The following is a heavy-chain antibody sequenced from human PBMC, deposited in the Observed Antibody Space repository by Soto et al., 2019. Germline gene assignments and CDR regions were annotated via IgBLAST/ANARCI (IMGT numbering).Heavy chain of an antibody. V-gene: IGHV3-23*01. CDR2: IVCVGGTT. CDR3: AKHWAGRPPFYGMEV. J-gene: IGHJ6*04. CDR1: GVIFISFYA. Sequence: VGSLILSCVWCGVIFISFYAMVGGRHSPGKWLEWVASIVCVGGTTYFANSVKCRFTISRDNSRNTLYLQMSSLRADDTALYYCAKHWAGRPPFYGMEVWG. D-gene: IGHD6-19*01.